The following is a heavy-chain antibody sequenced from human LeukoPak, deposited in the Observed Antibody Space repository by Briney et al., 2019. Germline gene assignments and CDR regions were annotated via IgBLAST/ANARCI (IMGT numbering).Heavy chain of an antibody. J-gene: IGHJ4*02. CDR1: GGSIRSSSSY. V-gene: IGHV4-39*07. D-gene: IGHD3-22*01. CDR2: IYYSGST. Sequence: PSETLSLTCTVSGGSIRSSSSYWGWIRQPPGKGLECIGSIYYSGSTSYNPSLKSRVTISVDTSKNQFSLKLSSVTAADTAVYYCARASYSYDINGWVPFDYWGQGTLVTVSS. CDR3: ARASYSYDINGWVPFDY.